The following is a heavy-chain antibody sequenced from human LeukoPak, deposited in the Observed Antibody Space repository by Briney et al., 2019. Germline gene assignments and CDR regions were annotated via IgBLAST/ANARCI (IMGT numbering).Heavy chain of an antibody. J-gene: IGHJ1*01. CDR2: INHSGST. D-gene: IGHD3-10*01. Sequence: SVTLSLTCAVYGGSFSGYYWSWLRQPPGKGLEWVGEINHSGSTNYNPSLKSRVTISVDTSKNQFSVKLSSVTAADTAVYYYARVLPTLYYCSGNYYAGWGQGTLVTVSS. V-gene: IGHV4-34*01. CDR3: ARVLPTLYYCSGNYYAG. CDR1: GGSFSGYY.